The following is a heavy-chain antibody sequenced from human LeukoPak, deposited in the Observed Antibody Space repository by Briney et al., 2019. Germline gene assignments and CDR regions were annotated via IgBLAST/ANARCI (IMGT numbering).Heavy chain of an antibody. D-gene: IGHD6-6*01. V-gene: IGHV4-4*07. J-gene: IGHJ3*02. CDR1: GGSISSYY. CDR3: ARIPSILDAFDI. CDR2: IYTSGST. Sequence: SETLSLTCTVSGGSISSYYWSWIRQPAGKGLEWIGRIYTSGSTNYNPSLKNRVTMSVDTSRNQFSLKLSSVTAADTAVYYCARIPSILDAFDIWGQGTMVTVSS.